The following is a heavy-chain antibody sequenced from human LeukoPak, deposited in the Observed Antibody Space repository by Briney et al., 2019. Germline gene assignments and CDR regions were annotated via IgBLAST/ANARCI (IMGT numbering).Heavy chain of an antibody. CDR3: ARDRLLYYYDSGTTGHFQH. Sequence: GGSLRLSCAASGFTFSSYWMSWVRQAPGKGLEWVANIKQDGSEKYYVDSVEGRFTISRDNAKNSLYLQMSSLRADDTAVYYCARDRLLYYYDSGTTGHFQHWGQGTLVTV. V-gene: IGHV3-7*01. CDR1: GFTFSSYW. J-gene: IGHJ1*01. CDR2: IKQDGSEK. D-gene: IGHD3-22*01.